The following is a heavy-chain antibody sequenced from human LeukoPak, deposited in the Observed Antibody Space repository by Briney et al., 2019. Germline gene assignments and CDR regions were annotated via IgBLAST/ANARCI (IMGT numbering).Heavy chain of an antibody. Sequence: ASVKVSCNTSGYSFTSYDINWVRQAPGQGLEWMGWVNPQSGNTGYKQKFQARLTITRDTSISAAYMELSSLTSDDTAVYFCARGLPLGFCTYGVCYPPKHLDFWGQGTLVTVSS. CDR1: GYSFTSYD. V-gene: IGHV1-8*03. CDR3: ARGLPLGFCTYGVCYPPKHLDF. J-gene: IGHJ4*02. D-gene: IGHD2-8*01. CDR2: VNPQSGNT.